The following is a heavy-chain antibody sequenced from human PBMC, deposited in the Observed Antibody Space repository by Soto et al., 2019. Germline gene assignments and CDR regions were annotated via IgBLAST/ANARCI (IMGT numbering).Heavy chain of an antibody. V-gene: IGHV4-38-2*02. CDR2: MYHSGTT. Sequence: SETLSLTCTVSKYSISSGYYWGWIRQSPGEGLEWIVSMYHSGTTYYNPSLKSRVTISIDTSKNQFSLKLTSVTSADTAVYFCARVAFGPIDYWGQGTLVTVSS. D-gene: IGHD3-16*01. CDR1: KYSISSGYY. J-gene: IGHJ4*02. CDR3: ARVAFGPIDY.